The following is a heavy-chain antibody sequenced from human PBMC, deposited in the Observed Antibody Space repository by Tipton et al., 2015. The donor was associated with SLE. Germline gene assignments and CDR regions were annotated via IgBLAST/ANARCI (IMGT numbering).Heavy chain of an antibody. Sequence: SLRLSCAASGFTFSSYSMNWVRQAPGKGLEWVALISYNSGHKYYADSVKGRFTISRDNSENTLFLQMNSLRAEDTAVYYCARAFDSGYADYFDYWGQGTLVTVSS. V-gene: IGHV3-30*03. D-gene: IGHD5-12*01. CDR1: GFTFSSYS. CDR2: ISYNSGHK. J-gene: IGHJ4*02. CDR3: ARAFDSGYADYFDY.